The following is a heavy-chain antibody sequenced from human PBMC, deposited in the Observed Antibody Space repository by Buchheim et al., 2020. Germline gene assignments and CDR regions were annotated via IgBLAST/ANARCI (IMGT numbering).Heavy chain of an antibody. CDR3: ARIDERYRYGYNNYYYMDV. Sequence: EVQLVESGGGLVQPGGSLRLSCAASGFTFDNYWMTWVRQAPGKGLEWVATIKQDGSDKYYVDSVRGRFTISRDNTDNSLSVQLNSLGAEDTAVYYCARIDERYRYGYNNYYYMDVWGKGTTVTVSS. CDR1: GFTFDNYW. D-gene: IGHD5-18*01. CDR2: IKQDGSDK. J-gene: IGHJ6*03. V-gene: IGHV3-7*01.